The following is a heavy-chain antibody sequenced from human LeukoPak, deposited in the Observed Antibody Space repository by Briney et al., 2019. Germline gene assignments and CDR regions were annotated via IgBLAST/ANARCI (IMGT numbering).Heavy chain of an antibody. J-gene: IGHJ2*01. D-gene: IGHD2-8*01. V-gene: IGHV3-53*01. Sequence: GGSLKLSCAASGFTVSSNYMSWVRQAPGKGLEWVSVIYSGGSTYYADSVKGRFTISRDNSKNTLYLQMNSLRAEDTAVYYCARLEKDIVLMVYADWYFDLWGRGTLVTVSS. CDR1: GFTVSSNY. CDR3: ARLEKDIVLMVYADWYFDL. CDR2: IYSGGST.